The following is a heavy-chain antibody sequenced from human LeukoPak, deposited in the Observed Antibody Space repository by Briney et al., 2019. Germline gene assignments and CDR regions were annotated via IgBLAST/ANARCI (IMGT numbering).Heavy chain of an antibody. D-gene: IGHD6-13*01. Sequence: PGGSLRLSCTASGFTFSSHWMHWVRPAPGKVLEWVSGISWNSGSIGYADSVKGRFTISRDNAKNSLYLQMSSLRAEDTALYYCAKDMYSSSWYAQRLGYFDYWGQGTLVTVSS. CDR2: ISWNSGSI. V-gene: IGHV3-9*01. J-gene: IGHJ4*02. CDR1: GFTFSSHW. CDR3: AKDMYSSSWYAQRLGYFDY.